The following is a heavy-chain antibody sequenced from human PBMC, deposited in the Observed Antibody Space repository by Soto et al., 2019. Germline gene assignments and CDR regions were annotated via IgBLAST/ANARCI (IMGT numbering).Heavy chain of an antibody. J-gene: IGHJ6*02. D-gene: IGHD5-12*01. CDR1: GDSVSSNSAA. V-gene: IGHV6-1*01. Sequence: PSQTLSLTCAISGDSVSSNSAAWNWIRQSPSRGLEWLGRTYYRSKWYNDYAVSVKSRITINPDTSKNQFSLQLNSVTPEDTAVYYCARDWGYSCYELGYYYGMDFWGQATMVTV. CDR3: ARDWGYSCYELGYYYGMDF. CDR2: TYYRSKWYN.